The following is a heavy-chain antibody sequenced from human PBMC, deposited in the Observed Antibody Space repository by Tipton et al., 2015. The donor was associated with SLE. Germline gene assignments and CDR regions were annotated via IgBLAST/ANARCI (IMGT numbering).Heavy chain of an antibody. V-gene: IGHV3-53*01. CDR3: ARDLRGYSYGLFDY. CDR2: IYSGGST. Sequence: GSLRLSCAASGFTVSSNYMSWVRQAPGKGLEWVSVIYSGGSTYYADSVKGRFTISRDNSKNTLYLQMNSLRAEDTAVYYCARDLRGYSYGLFDYWGQGTLVTVSS. J-gene: IGHJ4*02. CDR1: GFTVSSNY. D-gene: IGHD5-18*01.